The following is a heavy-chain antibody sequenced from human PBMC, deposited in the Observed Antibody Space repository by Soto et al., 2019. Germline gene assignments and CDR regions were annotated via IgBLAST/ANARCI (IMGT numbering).Heavy chain of an antibody. J-gene: IGHJ1*01. CDR2: INPNGGST. Sequence: ASVKVSCKASGYTLTNFYIHWVRQAPGQGLEWMGIINPNGGSTNYAHNFQGRVTITRDTSTSTVYMDLSSLRSEDTAVYYCARGLGSRAYCGRGTLVPVSS. V-gene: IGHV1-46*03. CDR1: GYTLTNFY. D-gene: IGHD6-25*01. CDR3: ARGLGSRAY.